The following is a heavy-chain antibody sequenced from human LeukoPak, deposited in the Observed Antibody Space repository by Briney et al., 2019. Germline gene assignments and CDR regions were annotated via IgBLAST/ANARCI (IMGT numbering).Heavy chain of an antibody. CDR1: GFTFSYYG. J-gene: IGHJ4*02. V-gene: IGHV3-33*01. Sequence: GRSLRLSCAASGFTFSYYGMHWVRQAPGKGLEWESFISSDGSIQYHADSVKGRFIISRDNSKNTVYLQMNSLRAEETAEYYGARDGRHHGFDYWGQGALVTVSS. CDR3: ARDGRHHGFDY. CDR2: ISSDGSIQ.